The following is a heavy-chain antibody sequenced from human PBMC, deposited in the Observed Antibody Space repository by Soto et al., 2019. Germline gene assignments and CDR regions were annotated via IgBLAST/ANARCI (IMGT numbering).Heavy chain of an antibody. Sequence: GGSLRLSCAASGFTVSSNYMSWVRQAPGKGLEWVSVIYSGGSTYYADSVKGRFTISRDNSKNTLYLQMNSLRAEDTAVYYCARDRWIRKNYYGMDVWGQGTTVTVSS. D-gene: IGHD5-18*01. CDR1: GFTVSSNY. CDR2: IYSGGST. J-gene: IGHJ6*02. CDR3: ARDRWIRKNYYGMDV. V-gene: IGHV3-66*01.